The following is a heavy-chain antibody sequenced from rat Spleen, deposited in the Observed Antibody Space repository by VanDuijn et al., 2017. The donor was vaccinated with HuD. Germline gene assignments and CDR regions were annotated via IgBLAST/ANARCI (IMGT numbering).Heavy chain of an antibody. V-gene: IGHV5-31*01. D-gene: IGHD1-4*01. Sequence: EVQLVESGGGRVQPGRSLRLSCVASGITFNNYWMTWIRQAPGKGLEWVASISNIGDTYYSDSVKGRFSTSRDNAKSTLYLQMNSLRSEDTATYYCSPLPGYNLDHWGQGVMVTASS. CDR2: ISNIGDT. J-gene: IGHJ2*01. CDR3: SPLPGYNLDH. CDR1: GITFNNYW.